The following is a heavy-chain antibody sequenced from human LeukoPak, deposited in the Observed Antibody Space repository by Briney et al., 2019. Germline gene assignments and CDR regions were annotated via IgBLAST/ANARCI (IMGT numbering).Heavy chain of an antibody. CDR1: GGSISSYY. V-gene: IGHV4-59*01. CDR3: ARAVIPRLVRGVNHWFDP. J-gene: IGHJ5*02. Sequence: PSETLSLTCTVSGGSISSYYWSWIRQPPAKGLEWIGYIYYKSRVTISVDTSKNQFSLKLSSVTAAETAVYYCARAVIPRLVRGVNHWFDPWGQGTLVTVSS. CDR2: IYY. D-gene: IGHD3-10*01.